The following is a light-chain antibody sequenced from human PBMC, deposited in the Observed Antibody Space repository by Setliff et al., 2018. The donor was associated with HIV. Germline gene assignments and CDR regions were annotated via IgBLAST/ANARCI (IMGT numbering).Light chain of an antibody. J-gene: IGLJ1*01. CDR2: DVI. V-gene: IGLV2-14*03. Sequence: LTQPASVSGSPGQSITISCTGISSDVGGYYSVSWYQQYPGKAPKLMIYDVINRPSGVSNRFSGSRSGNTASLTISGLQVEDEADYYCNSYTTSSTLYVFGPGTKVTVL. CDR3: NSYTTSSTLYV. CDR1: SSDVGGYYS.